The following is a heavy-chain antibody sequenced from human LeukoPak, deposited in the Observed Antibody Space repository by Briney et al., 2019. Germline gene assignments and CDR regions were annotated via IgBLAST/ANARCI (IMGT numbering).Heavy chain of an antibody. Sequence: SETLSLTCTVSGGSISSYYWSWLRQPPGKGPEWIGYIYYSGSTNYNPSLTTRVTISVDTSKNQFSLKLSSVTAADTAVYYCARQGYSAYEILDYWGQGTLVTVSS. V-gene: IGHV4-59*08. CDR2: IYYSGST. J-gene: IGHJ4*02. D-gene: IGHD5-12*01. CDR3: ARQGYSAYEILDY. CDR1: GGSISSYY.